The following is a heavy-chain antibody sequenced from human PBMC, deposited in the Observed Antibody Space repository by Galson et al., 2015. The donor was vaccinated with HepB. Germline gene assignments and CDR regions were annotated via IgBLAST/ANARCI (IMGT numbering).Heavy chain of an antibody. J-gene: IGHJ4*02. CDR3: AKGTTDIDY. V-gene: IGHV3-23*01. Sequence: SLRLSCAASGFTFSRLGMTWVRQAPGKGLECVSAIGGSSSNTDYADSVKGRFTISRDNSKNMLYLQMNDLRAEDTAVYYCAKGTTDIDYWGQGTLVTVSS. CDR2: IGGSSSNT. D-gene: IGHD1-1*01. CDR1: GFTFSRLG.